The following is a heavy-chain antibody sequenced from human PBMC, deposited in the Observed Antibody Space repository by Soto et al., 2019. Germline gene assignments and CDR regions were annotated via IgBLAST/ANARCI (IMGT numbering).Heavy chain of an antibody. J-gene: IGHJ6*03. V-gene: IGHV3-49*01. CDR1: GFTFGDYP. CDR3: TRDLTTVGYYYMDV. Sequence: GGSLRLSCTASGFTFGDYPMSWFRQAPGKGLEWVGFIRSKAYGGTTEYAASVKGRFTISRDGSKSIAYLQMNSLKTEDTAVYYCTRDLTTVGYYYMDVWGKGTTVTVSS. D-gene: IGHD4-17*01. CDR2: IRSKAYGGTT.